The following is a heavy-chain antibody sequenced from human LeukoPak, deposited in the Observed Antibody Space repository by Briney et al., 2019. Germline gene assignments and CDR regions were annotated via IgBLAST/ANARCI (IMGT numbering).Heavy chain of an antibody. CDR2: IYYSGST. V-gene: IGHV4-59*01. Sequence: PSETLSLTCTVSGGSISSCYWSWIRQPPGKGLEWMGYIYYSGSTNYNPSLKSRVTISVDTSKNQFSLKLSSVTAADTAVYYCARRTYSSGWYYFDYWGQGTLVTVSS. CDR1: GGSISSCY. D-gene: IGHD6-19*01. J-gene: IGHJ4*02. CDR3: ARRTYSSGWYYFDY.